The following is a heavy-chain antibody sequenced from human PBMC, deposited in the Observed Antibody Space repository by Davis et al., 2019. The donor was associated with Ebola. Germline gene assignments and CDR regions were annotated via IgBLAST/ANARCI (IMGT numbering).Heavy chain of an antibody. Sequence: ASVKVSCKVSGYTLIDLSIHWVRQAPGKGLEWMGGFDPEEGETIYAQKFQGRLTVTRDTSISTAYMELSALTSDDTAVYYCARDHNWGPDYWGQGTLVTVSS. V-gene: IGHV1-24*01. J-gene: IGHJ4*02. CDR1: GYTLIDLS. CDR2: FDPEEGET. CDR3: ARDHNWGPDY. D-gene: IGHD7-27*01.